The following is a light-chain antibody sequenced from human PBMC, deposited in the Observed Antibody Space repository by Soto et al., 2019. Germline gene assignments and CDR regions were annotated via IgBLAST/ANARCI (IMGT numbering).Light chain of an antibody. CDR2: MGS. V-gene: IGKV2-28*01. J-gene: IGKJ4*01. CDR3: MQGLETPFT. Sequence: DIVMTQSPLSLPVNPGESASISCRSSQSLLHSDGYDYVDWVVQKPGQPPQPLMYMGSNRVAGVPDRFRGSGLGTNYTLKINKVEAGDVGVYYCMQGLETPFTFGGGTKVEIK. CDR1: QSLLHSDGYDY.